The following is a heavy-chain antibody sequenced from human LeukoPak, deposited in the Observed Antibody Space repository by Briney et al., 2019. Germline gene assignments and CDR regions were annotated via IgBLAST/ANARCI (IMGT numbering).Heavy chain of an antibody. Sequence: GGSLRLSCAASGFTFSSYGMHWVRQAPGKGLEWVAVIWYDGSNKYYADSVKGRFTISRDNSKNTLYLQMNSLRAEDTAVYYCARGVDTAMGGSPRRAFDIWGQGTMVTVSS. V-gene: IGHV3-33*01. CDR1: GFTFSSYG. J-gene: IGHJ3*02. D-gene: IGHD5-18*01. CDR3: ARGVDTAMGGSPRRAFDI. CDR2: IWYDGSNK.